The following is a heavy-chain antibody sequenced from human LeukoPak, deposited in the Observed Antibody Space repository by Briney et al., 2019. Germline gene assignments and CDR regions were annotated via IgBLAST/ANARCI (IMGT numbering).Heavy chain of an antibody. Sequence: GGSLRPSCAASGFTFSSYSMTWVRQAPGKGLEWVSYISSSSSTVYYADSVKGRFTISRDNAKNSLYLQMNSLRAEDTAVYYCARAKVVVTNDYWGQGTLVAVSS. D-gene: IGHD3-22*01. J-gene: IGHJ4*02. V-gene: IGHV3-48*01. CDR3: ARAKVVVTNDY. CDR1: GFTFSSYS. CDR2: ISSSSSTV.